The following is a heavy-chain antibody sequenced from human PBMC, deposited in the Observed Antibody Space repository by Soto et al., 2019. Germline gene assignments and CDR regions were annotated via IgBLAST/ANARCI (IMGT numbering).Heavy chain of an antibody. Sequence: GGSLRLSCAASGFTLSRYTMHWVRQAPGKGLEWVALISYDGSNKYYADSVKGRFAISRDDSKNTLYLQMNSLRVEDTAVYYCARPPFDSSGYYPNWGQGTPVTVSS. V-gene: IGHV3-30*09. J-gene: IGHJ4*02. CDR3: ARPPFDSSGYYPN. D-gene: IGHD3-22*01. CDR1: GFTLSRYT. CDR2: ISYDGSNK.